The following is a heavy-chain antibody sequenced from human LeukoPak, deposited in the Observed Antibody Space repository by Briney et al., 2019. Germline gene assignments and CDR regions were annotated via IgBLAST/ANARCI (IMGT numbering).Heavy chain of an antibody. Sequence: PSETLSLTRAVYGVSFSGYYWRWVRQPPGKGREGGGEINHSGSNNYNPSLTSRVTISVDTSKTQFSLQLSSVTAADTAVYYCARAGRDYGGNPYIGYWGQGTLVTVSS. J-gene: IGHJ4*02. V-gene: IGHV4-34*01. CDR2: INHSGSN. CDR3: ARAGRDYGGNPYIGY. D-gene: IGHD4-23*01. CDR1: GVSFSGYY.